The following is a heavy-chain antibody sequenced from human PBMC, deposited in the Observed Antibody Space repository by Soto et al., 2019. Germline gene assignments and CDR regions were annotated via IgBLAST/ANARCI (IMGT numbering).Heavy chain of an antibody. Sequence: QVQLVESGGGVVQPGRSLRLSCAASGFNFNSYTFNWVRQAPGKGLEWVAMISPDGSKTNYADALKGRFTISRDNSNNKVFLQMNSLTTEDSAIYFFARGLLEVMVPFAHWGQGTLVTVS. J-gene: IGHJ4*02. CDR1: GFNFNSYT. D-gene: IGHD2-8*02. V-gene: IGHV3-30-3*01. CDR2: ISPDGSKT. CDR3: ARGLLEVMVPFAH.